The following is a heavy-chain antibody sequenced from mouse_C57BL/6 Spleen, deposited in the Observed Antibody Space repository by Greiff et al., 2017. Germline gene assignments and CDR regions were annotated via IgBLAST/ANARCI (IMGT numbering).Heavy chain of an antibody. CDR1: GYTFTSYW. CDR3: ASGAYYGGGVDY. D-gene: IGHD1-1*01. CDR2: IDPSDSYT. V-gene: IGHV1-59*01. J-gene: IGHJ4*01. Sequence: QVQLQQPGAELVRPGTSVKLSCKASGYTFTSYWMHWVKQRPGQGLEWIGVIDPSDSYTNYNQKFKGKATLTVDTSSSTAYMQLSSLTSEDSAVYYCASGAYYGGGVDYWGQGTSVTVSS.